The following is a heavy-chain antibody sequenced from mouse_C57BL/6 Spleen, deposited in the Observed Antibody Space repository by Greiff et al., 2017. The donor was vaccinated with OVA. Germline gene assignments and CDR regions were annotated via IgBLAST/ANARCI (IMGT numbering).Heavy chain of an antibody. V-gene: IGHV1-50*01. Sequence: QVQLQQPGAELVKPGASVKLSCKASGYTFTNYWMQWVKQRPGQGLEWIGEIDPSDSYTNYNQKFKGKATLTVDTSSSTAYMQLSSLTSADSAVYYCARRFANWGQGTLVTVSA. CDR2: IDPSDSYT. CDR3: ARRFAN. J-gene: IGHJ3*01. CDR1: GYTFTNYW.